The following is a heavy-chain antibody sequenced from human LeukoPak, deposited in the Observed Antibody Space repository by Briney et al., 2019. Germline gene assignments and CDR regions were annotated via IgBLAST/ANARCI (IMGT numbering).Heavy chain of an antibody. CDR1: GFTFSSYA. Sequence: GGSLRLSCAASGFTFSSYAMSWVRQAPGEGLEWVSSISSSSSYIYYADSVKGRFTISRDNAKNSLYLQMNSLRAEDTAVYYCARDEYYYDSSGYYNWFDPWGQGTLVTVSS. CDR2: ISSSSSYI. D-gene: IGHD3-22*01. V-gene: IGHV3-21*01. CDR3: ARDEYYYDSSGYYNWFDP. J-gene: IGHJ5*02.